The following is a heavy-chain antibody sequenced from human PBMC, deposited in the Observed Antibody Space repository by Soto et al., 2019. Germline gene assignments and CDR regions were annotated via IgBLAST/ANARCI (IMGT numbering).Heavy chain of an antibody. CDR2: VYHTGKT. J-gene: IGHJ4*02. CDR1: GGSFKIGSYS. V-gene: IGHV4-61*01. D-gene: IGHD3-3*01. Sequence: SETLSLTCTVSGGSFKIGSYSWSWIRQPPGKGLEWIGYVYHTGKTSYNPSLKSRVSISMDTSKNQFSLNLASVTAADTAVYFCARDFAYFDSWGQGTLVTVSS. CDR3: ARDFAYFDS.